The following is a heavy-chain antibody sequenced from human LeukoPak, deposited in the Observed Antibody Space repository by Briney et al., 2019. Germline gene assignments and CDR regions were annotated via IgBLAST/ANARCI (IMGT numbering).Heavy chain of an antibody. CDR1: GYTLTELF. CDR2: FDPEDGET. CDR3: ATDPPPGREIYYDTSGYFRMAY. V-gene: IGHV1-24*01. Sequence: ASVKVSCKVSGYTLTELFMHWVRQAPGKGLEWMGSFDPEDGETIYAQKFQGRVTMTEDTSKDIAYMELSSLRSEDAAVYYCATDPPPGREIYYDTSGYFRMAYWGQGSLVTVSS. D-gene: IGHD3-22*01. J-gene: IGHJ4*02.